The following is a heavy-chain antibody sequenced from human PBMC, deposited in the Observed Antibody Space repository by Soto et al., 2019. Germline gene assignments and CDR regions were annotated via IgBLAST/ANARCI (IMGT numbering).Heavy chain of an antibody. CDR2: IYYSGST. J-gene: IGHJ5*02. V-gene: IGHV4-28*01. Sequence: QVQLQESGPGLVKPSDTLSLTCAVSGYSISSSNWWGWIRQPPGKGLEWIGYIYYSGSTYYNPSLKSRVTMSVDTSKNQFSLKLSSVTAVDTAVYYCARITGDSGWYYPGGWFDPWGQGTLVTVSS. CDR3: ARITGDSGWYYPGGWFDP. CDR1: GYSISSSNW. D-gene: IGHD6-19*01.